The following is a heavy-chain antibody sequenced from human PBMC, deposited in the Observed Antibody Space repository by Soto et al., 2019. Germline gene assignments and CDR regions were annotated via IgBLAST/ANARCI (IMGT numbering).Heavy chain of an antibody. CDR3: ARDPGGVVVAATLSPPYYYYGMGV. CDR2: ISSSGSTI. J-gene: IGHJ6*02. D-gene: IGHD2-15*01. CDR1: GFTFSSYE. V-gene: IGHV3-48*03. Sequence: EVQLVESGGGLVQPGGSLRLSCAASGFTFSSYEMNWVRQAPGKGLEWVSYISSSGSTIYYADSVKGRFTIPRDNAKNSQDLQMNSLRAEDTAVYYCARDPGGVVVAATLSPPYYYYGMGVWGQGTTVTVSS.